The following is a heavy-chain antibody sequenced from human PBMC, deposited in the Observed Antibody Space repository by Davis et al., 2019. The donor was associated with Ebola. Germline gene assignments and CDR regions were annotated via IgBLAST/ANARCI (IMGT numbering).Heavy chain of an antibody. CDR2: INPNSGGT. CDR3: ARELTTFGYTYVDY. CDR1: GGTFTVFY. J-gene: IGHJ4*02. D-gene: IGHD3-3*01. V-gene: IGHV1-2*06. Sequence: ASVKVSCKASGGTFTVFYVHWVRQAPGQGPEWMGRINPNSGGTNYAHKFQGRVTMTRDTSTSTVYMELSSLRSEDTAVYYCARELTTFGYTYVDYWGQETLVTVSS.